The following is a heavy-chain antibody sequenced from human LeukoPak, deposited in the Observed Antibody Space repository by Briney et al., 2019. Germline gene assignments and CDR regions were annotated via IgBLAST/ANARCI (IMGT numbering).Heavy chain of an antibody. CDR3: AIGGDSSTRCYRCFAY. Sequence: GESLKISCKGSGYSFTNYWIGWVRQIPGKGLEWVGIIYPGDSDTRYSPSFQGQVTISVDRSISTAYLQWNSLMTSDTAMYYCAIGGDSSTRCYRCFAYWGQGTLVTVSS. CDR2: IYPGDSDT. CDR1: GYSFTNYW. J-gene: IGHJ4*02. D-gene: IGHD2-2*02. V-gene: IGHV5-51*01.